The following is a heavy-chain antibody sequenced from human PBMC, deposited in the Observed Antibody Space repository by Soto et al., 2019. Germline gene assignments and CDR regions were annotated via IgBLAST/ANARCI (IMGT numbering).Heavy chain of an antibody. D-gene: IGHD1-26*01. CDR2: IKGDGSSI. CDR1: GFTFSNYW. Sequence: EVQLVESGGGLVQPGGSLRLSCVASGFTFSNYWIHWVRQAPGKGLVWVSRIKGDGSSIDYADSVKGRFIISRDNAKNTVYVQMNSLGDEDAAVYYCARVLPVYYGKDVWGHGTTVTVSS. V-gene: IGHV3-74*01. J-gene: IGHJ6*01. CDR3: ARVLPVYYGKDV.